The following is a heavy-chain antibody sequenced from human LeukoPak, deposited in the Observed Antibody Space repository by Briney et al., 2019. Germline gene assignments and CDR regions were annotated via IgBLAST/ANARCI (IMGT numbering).Heavy chain of an antibody. V-gene: IGHV3-23*01. CDR1: GFTFSSFS. CDR2: ISASGGST. D-gene: IGHD3-16*01. Sequence: GGSLRLSCAASGFTFSSFSMIWVRQAPGKGLEWVSIISASGGSTYYADSVKGRFTISRDNSKNTLYLQMNSLRAEDTAVYYCATQGGNFDYWGQGTLVTVSS. CDR3: ATQGGNFDY. J-gene: IGHJ4*02.